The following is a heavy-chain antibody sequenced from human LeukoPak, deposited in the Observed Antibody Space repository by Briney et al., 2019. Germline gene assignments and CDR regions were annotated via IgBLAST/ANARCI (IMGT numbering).Heavy chain of an antibody. Sequence: SETLSLTCTVSGGSISRYGYYWSWIRQHPGKGLEWIGYIYYSGSTYYNPSLKSRVTISVDTSKNQFSLKLSSVTAADTAVYYCARVAQKDFLSYEWDCSIRYRREHWGRGTLVTVSS. CDR2: IYYSGST. CDR3: ARVAQKDFLSYEWDCSIRYRREH. D-gene: IGHD6-13*01. CDR1: GGSISRYGYY. J-gene: IGHJ4*02. V-gene: IGHV4-31*03.